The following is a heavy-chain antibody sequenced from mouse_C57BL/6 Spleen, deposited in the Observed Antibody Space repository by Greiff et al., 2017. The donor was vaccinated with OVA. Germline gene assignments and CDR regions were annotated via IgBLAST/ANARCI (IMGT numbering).Heavy chain of an antibody. J-gene: IGHJ3*01. CDR3: TTTMVTTGAY. CDR2: LDPENGDT. Sequence: VQLQQSGAELVRPGASVKLSCTASGFNIKDDYMHWVKQRPEQGLEWIGWLDPENGDTEYASKFQGKATITADTSSNTAYLQLSSLTSEDTAVYYCTTTMVTTGAYWGQGTLVTVSA. CDR1: GFNIKDDY. D-gene: IGHD2-2*01. V-gene: IGHV14-4*01.